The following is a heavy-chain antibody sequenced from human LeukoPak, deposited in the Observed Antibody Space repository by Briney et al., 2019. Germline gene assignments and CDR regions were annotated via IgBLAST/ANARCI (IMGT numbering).Heavy chain of an antibody. D-gene: IGHD2-15*01. CDR1: GFTFSAHG. Sequence: GRSLRLSCAASGFTFSAHGMHWVRQAPGKGLEWVALISNDGRNEYFADSVKGRFTISRDNSKNTLYLQMDNLRAEDTADYYCAKDREAYCRGGVCPPPGFDYWGRGALFTVSS. CDR2: ISNDGRNE. J-gene: IGHJ4*02. CDR3: AKDREAYCRGGVCPPPGFDY. V-gene: IGHV3-30*18.